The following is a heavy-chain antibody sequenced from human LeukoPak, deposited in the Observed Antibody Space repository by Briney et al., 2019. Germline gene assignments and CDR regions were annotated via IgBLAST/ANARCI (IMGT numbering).Heavy chain of an antibody. J-gene: IGHJ5*02. CDR1: GGSFSGYY. V-gene: IGHV4-34*01. CDR2: INHSGST. Sequence: PSETLSLTCAGYGGSFSGYYWSWIRQPPGKGLEWIGEINHSGSTNYNPSLKSRVTISVDTSKNQLSLKLRSVTAADTAVYYCARGRYPLGYCSSTSCYTNWFDPWGQGTLVTVSS. D-gene: IGHD2-2*01. CDR3: ARGRYPLGYCSSTSCYTNWFDP.